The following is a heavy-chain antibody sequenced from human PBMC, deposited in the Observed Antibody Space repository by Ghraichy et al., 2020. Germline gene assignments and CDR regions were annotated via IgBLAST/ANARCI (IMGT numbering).Heavy chain of an antibody. CDR2: INPSGGST. J-gene: IGHJ4*02. Sequence: ASVKVSCKASGSTFTSSYMHWVRQAPVQGLEWMGIINPSGGSTSYAQKFQGRVTMTRDTSTSTVYMELSSLRSEDTAVYYCARGLSRSGSGSYYFGYWGQGTVVTGSS. D-gene: IGHD3-10*01. V-gene: IGHV1-46*01. CDR1: GSTFTSSY. CDR3: ARGLSRSGSGSYYFGY.